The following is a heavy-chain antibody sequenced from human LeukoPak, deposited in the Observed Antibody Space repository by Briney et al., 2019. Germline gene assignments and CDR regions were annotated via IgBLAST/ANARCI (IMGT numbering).Heavy chain of an antibody. CDR1: GFTFSDYY. CDR3: ARRLGDFFDY. J-gene: IGHJ4*02. Sequence: GGSLRHPCAASGFTFSDYYMSWIRQAPGKGLEWVSYISSSGSTIYYADSVKGRFTISRDNAKNSLSLQMNSLRAEDTAMYYCARRLGDFFDYWGQGTLVTVSS. CDR2: ISSSGSTI. V-gene: IGHV3-11*04. D-gene: IGHD4-17*01.